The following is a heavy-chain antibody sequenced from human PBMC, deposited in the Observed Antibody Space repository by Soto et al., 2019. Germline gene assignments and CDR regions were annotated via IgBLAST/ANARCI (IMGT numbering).Heavy chain of an antibody. Sequence: QVQLVESGGRVVQPGRSLRLSCAASGFIFNRYAIHWVRQTPGKGLEWVAVISKDGSVKYYADSVRGRFIISRDKSKDTVYLEMNSLRAEDTAVFYCARSRSGYFPDSCGYWGQGTLVTVSS. J-gene: IGHJ1*01. CDR1: GFIFNRYA. CDR2: ISKDGSVK. CDR3: ARSRSGYFPDSCGY. V-gene: IGHV3-30-3*01. D-gene: IGHD3-3*01.